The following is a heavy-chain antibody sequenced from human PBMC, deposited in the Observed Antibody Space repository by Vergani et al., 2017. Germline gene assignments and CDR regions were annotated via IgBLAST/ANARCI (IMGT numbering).Heavy chain of an antibody. Sequence: DVQLVESAGDLVQPGGSLRLSCAASGFTFSSYSMNWVRQAPGKGLEWISYISTTSDTIYYADSVRGRFTISRDNAKSSLYLEMNSLRVEDTAVYFCARSLVASKGGYWGQGTRVAVSS. V-gene: IGHV3-48*01. CDR1: GFTFSSYS. CDR2: ISTTSDTI. D-gene: IGHD6-19*01. J-gene: IGHJ4*02. CDR3: ARSLVASKGGY.